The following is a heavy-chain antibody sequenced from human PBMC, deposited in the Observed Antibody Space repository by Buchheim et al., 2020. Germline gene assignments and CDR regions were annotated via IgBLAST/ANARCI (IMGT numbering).Heavy chain of an antibody. CDR1: GFTFSSYG. CDR2: ISSSGSTI. CDR3: ARVWGTPSRGYYGMDV. Sequence: VQLVESGGGVVQPGRSLRLSCAASGFTFSSYGMHWVRQAPGKGLEWVSYISSSGSTIYYADSVKGRFTISRDNAKNSLYLQMNSLRAEDTAVYYCARVWGTPSRGYYGMDVWGQGTT. J-gene: IGHJ6*02. D-gene: IGHD3-16*01. V-gene: IGHV3-48*04.